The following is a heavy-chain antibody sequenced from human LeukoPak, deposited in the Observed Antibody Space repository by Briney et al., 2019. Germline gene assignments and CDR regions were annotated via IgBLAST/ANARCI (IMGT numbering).Heavy chain of an antibody. CDR3: AKEGAPFRGYLDV. CDR2: IHNDATFA. CDR1: GFTFTRFR. Sequence: TLRLSRASIGFTFTRFRMQSVRPTTGPGLEWLAVIHNDATFAQYVDSVKRRFTISNDNSQNILYLQMDNLGADDTAVYYCAKEGAPFRGYLDVCGKGTTVIVSS. V-gene: IGHV3-33*06. J-gene: IGHJ6*03. D-gene: IGHD3-16*01.